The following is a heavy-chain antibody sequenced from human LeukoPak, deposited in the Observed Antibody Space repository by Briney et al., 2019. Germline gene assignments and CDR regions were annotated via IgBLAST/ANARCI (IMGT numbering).Heavy chain of an antibody. CDR2: IFPDGQT. J-gene: IGHJ4*02. V-gene: IGHV3-53*01. CDR1: GLTVNDNY. Sequence: GGSLRLSCALSGLTVNDNYMSWVRQAPGKGLEWVSLIFPDGQTYYADFVQGRFSISRDMSRNILFLDVSSLRAEDTAVFFCARANPVYGDFDYWGQGTLVTVSS. D-gene: IGHD4-17*01. CDR3: ARANPVYGDFDY.